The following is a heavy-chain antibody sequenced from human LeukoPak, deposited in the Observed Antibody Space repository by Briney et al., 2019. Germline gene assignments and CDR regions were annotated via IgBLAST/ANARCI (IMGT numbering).Heavy chain of an antibody. D-gene: IGHD2-2*01. CDR2: ISSSSSYI. CDR1: GFTFSSHA. Sequence: GGSLRLSCAASGFTFSSHAMTWVRQAPGKGLEWVSSISSSSSYIYYADSVKGRFTISRDNAKNSLYLQMNSLRAEDTAVYYCARDMRYYGMDVWGQGTTVTVSS. J-gene: IGHJ6*02. CDR3: ARDMRYYGMDV. V-gene: IGHV3-21*01.